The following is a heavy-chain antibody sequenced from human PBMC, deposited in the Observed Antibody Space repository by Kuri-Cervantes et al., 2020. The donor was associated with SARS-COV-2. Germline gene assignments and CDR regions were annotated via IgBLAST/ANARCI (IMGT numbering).Heavy chain of an antibody. CDR2: ISHDGKNK. CDR1: GFNFSRTD. J-gene: IGHJ4*02. D-gene: IGHD2-21*01. CDR3: AKDRVGVQDF. V-gene: IGHV3-30*18. Sequence: GGSLRLSCAASGFNFSRTDMHWVRQAPGKGLEWVAVISHDGKNKKCIASGKGRFTISRDNSQNTLYLHMKSPRSEDTAMYYCAKDRVGVQDFWGQGTLVTVSS.